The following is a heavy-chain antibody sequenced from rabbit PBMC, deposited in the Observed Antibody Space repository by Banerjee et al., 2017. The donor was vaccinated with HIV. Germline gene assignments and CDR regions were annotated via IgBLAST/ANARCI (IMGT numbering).Heavy chain of an antibody. V-gene: IGHV1S40*01. CDR2: MYSSFSGIT. J-gene: IGHJ4*01. CDR3: ARGYGGYGYSFNL. CDR1: GLDFSSGYW. Sequence: QSLEESGGDLVKPGASLTLTCTASGLDFSSGYWICWVRQAPGKGLEWVGCMYSSFSGITYYATWAKGRFSISKTSSTTVTLQMTSLTAADTATYFCARGYGGYGYSFNLWGQGTLVTVS. D-gene: IGHD6-1*01.